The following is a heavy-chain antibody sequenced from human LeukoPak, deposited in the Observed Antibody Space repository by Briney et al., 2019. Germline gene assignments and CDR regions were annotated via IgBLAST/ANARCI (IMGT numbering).Heavy chain of an antibody. CDR3: ARNPLVDAYFDY. CDR1: GGTFSSYA. V-gene: IGHV1-69*13. J-gene: IGHJ4*02. Sequence: GASVKVSCKASGGTFSSYAISWVRRAPGQGLEWMGGIIPIFGTANYAQKFQGRVTITADESTSTAYMELSSLRSEDTAVYYCARNPLVDAYFDYWGQGTLVTVSS. CDR2: IIPIFGTA. D-gene: IGHD2-15*01.